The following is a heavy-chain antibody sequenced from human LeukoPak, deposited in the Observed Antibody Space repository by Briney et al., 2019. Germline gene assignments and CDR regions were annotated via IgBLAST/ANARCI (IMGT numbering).Heavy chain of an antibody. J-gene: IGHJ6*03. CDR3: ARSGSGSYYRAYYYYYYMDV. Sequence: SETLSLTCTVSGGSISSGGYYWSWIRQHPGKGLEWIGYIYYSGSTYYNPSLKSRVTISVDTSKNQFSLKLSSVTAADTAVYYCARSGSGSYYRAYYYYYYMDVWGKGTTITVSS. CDR2: IYYSGST. CDR1: GGSISSGGYY. D-gene: IGHD3-10*01. V-gene: IGHV4-31*03.